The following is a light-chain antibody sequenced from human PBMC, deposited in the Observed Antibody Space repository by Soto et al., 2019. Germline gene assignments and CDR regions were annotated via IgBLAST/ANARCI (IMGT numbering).Light chain of an antibody. Sequence: IAITQSPAPLSVSPGERATLSCRASQSVSSNLAWYQQKPGQAPRLLIYGASTRATGIPARFSGSGSGTEFTLTISSLQSEDFAVYYCQQYNNWWTFGQGTKVDIK. J-gene: IGKJ1*01. CDR1: QSVSSN. CDR3: QQYNNWWT. CDR2: GAS. V-gene: IGKV3-15*01.